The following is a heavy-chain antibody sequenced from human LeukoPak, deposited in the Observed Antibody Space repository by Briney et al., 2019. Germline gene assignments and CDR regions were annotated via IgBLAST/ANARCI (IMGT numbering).Heavy chain of an antibody. J-gene: IGHJ5*02. Sequence: GESLKISCKGSGYSFSTYWIAWVRQMPGKGLEWMGIIYPADSDTRYSPSSRGQVTISADKSISTAYLQWSSLKASDTAMYYCARLRGYCSGGTCKQTLDPWGQGTLVIVSS. CDR1: GYSFSTYW. CDR2: IYPADSDT. V-gene: IGHV5-51*01. CDR3: ARLRGYCSGGTCKQTLDP. D-gene: IGHD2-15*01.